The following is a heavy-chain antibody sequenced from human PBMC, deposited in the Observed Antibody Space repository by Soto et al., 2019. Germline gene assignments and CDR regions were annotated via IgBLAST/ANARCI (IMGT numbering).Heavy chain of an antibody. V-gene: IGHV3-23*01. CDR2: ISPSGDT. J-gene: IGHJ4*02. CDR3: ARSGSYSWLPY. CDR1: GFTFSSYA. Sequence: XGSLRLSFAASGFTFSSYALSWVRQAPGRGLEWVSSISPSGDTYYADSVKGRFTLSRDNSKNTVYLQMKSLKAEDTALYFCARSGSYSWLPYWGQGTLVTAPQ. D-gene: IGHD1-26*01.